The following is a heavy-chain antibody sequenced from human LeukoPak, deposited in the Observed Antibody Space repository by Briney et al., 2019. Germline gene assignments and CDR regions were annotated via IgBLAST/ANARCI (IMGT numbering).Heavy chain of an antibody. CDR2: IVYDGDNK. CDR3: ATERDYGSSFDY. V-gene: IGHV3-30*09. CDR1: GFTFSGYT. D-gene: IGHD6-13*01. Sequence: QSGGSLRLSCAASGFTFSGYTIHWVRQAPGKGLEWVAVIVYDGDNKYYVDSVKGRFAISRDNSKNTLYLQINSLRLDDTAIYYCATERDYGSSFDYWGHGTLVTVSS. J-gene: IGHJ4*01.